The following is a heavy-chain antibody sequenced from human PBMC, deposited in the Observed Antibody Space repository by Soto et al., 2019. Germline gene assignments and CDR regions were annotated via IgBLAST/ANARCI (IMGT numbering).Heavy chain of an antibody. CDR2: INPNNGDT. D-gene: IGHD5-12*01. Sequence: GASVKVSCKASGYTFTAYYIHWVRQAPGQGLEWMGWINPNNGDTNYGQRIQGRVTMTRDTSISTAYVELSSLRADDTAVYYCAALHEYSGYDRGFWGQGTRGTVSS. V-gene: IGHV1-2*02. CDR3: AALHEYSGYDRGF. J-gene: IGHJ4*02. CDR1: GYTFTAYY.